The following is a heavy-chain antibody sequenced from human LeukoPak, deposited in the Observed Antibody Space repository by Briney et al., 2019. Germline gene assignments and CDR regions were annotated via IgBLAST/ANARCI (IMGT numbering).Heavy chain of an antibody. CDR3: AKGSGITMIVVVIKHMYYFDY. D-gene: IGHD3-22*01. CDR1: GFTFSSYA. CDR2: ISGSGGST. J-gene: IGHJ4*02. Sequence: PGGSLRLSCAASGFTFSSYAMSWVRQAPGKGLEWVSAISGSGGSTYYADSVKGRFTISRDNSKNTLYLQMNSLRAEDTAVYYCAKGSGITMIVVVIKHMYYFDYWGQGTLVTVSS. V-gene: IGHV3-23*01.